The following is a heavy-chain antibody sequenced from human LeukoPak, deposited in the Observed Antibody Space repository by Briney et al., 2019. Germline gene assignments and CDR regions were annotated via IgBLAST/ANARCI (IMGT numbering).Heavy chain of an antibody. V-gene: IGHV3-9*03. Sequence: GGSLRLSCAASGFTFDDYAMHWVRQAPGKSLEWVSGISWNSGSIGYADSVKGRFTISRDNAKNSLYLQMNSLRAEDMALYYCAKDIASGEESSGWFPPTIDYWGQGTLVTVSS. D-gene: IGHD6-19*01. CDR3: AKDIASGEESSGWFPPTIDY. J-gene: IGHJ4*02. CDR1: GFTFDDYA. CDR2: ISWNSGSI.